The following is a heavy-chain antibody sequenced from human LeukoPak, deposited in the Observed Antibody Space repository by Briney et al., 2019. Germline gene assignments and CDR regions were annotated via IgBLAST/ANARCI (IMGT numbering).Heavy chain of an antibody. Sequence: ASVKVSCTASGYTFTSYAMHWVRQAPGQRLEWMGWINAGNGNTKYSQKFQGRVTITRDTSASTAYMELSSLRSEDTAVYYCAKPLFEYSSSWYGDYWGQGTLVTVSS. J-gene: IGHJ4*02. CDR3: AKPLFEYSSSWYGDY. CDR1: GYTFTSYA. D-gene: IGHD6-13*01. CDR2: INAGNGNT. V-gene: IGHV1-3*01.